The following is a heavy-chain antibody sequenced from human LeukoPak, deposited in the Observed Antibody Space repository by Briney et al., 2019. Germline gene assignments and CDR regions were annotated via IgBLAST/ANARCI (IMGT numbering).Heavy chain of an antibody. CDR3: AKSSSGWSWGFDY. V-gene: IGHV3-21*01. CDR2: ISSSSSYI. Sequence: GGSLRLSCAASGFTFSSYSMNWVRQAPGKGLEWVSSISSSSSYIYYADSVKGRFTISRDNAKNSLYLQMNSLRAEDTAVYYCAKSSSGWSWGFDYWGQGTLVTVSS. CDR1: GFTFSSYS. D-gene: IGHD6-19*01. J-gene: IGHJ4*02.